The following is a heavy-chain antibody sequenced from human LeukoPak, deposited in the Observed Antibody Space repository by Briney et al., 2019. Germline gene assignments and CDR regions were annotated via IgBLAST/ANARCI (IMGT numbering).Heavy chain of an antibody. CDR2: INHSGST. CDR1: GGSFSGYY. CDR3: ARWRITMVRGGQYYYYYGMDV. Sequence: SETLSLTCAVYGGSFSGYYGSWIRQPPGKGLEWIGEINHSGSTNYNPSLKSRVTISVDTSKNPFSLKLSSVTAEDTAVYYCARWRITMVRGGQYYYYYGMDVWGQGTTVTVSS. V-gene: IGHV4-34*01. J-gene: IGHJ6*02. D-gene: IGHD3-10*01.